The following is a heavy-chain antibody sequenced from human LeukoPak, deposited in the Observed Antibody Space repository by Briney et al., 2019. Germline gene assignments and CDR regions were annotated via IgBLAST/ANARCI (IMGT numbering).Heavy chain of an antibody. D-gene: IGHD6-13*01. Sequence: GGSLRLSCAAAGFTFNRYWMSWVRQATGKGLECVAKIKEDGSEKHYVDSVKGRFTISRDNAKNSLYLRMNSLRAEDTAVYYCARGRGGYNSSWFDYWGQGTLVTVSS. CDR3: ARGRGGYNSSWFDY. J-gene: IGHJ4*02. V-gene: IGHV3-7*04. CDR1: GFTFNRYW. CDR2: IKEDGSEK.